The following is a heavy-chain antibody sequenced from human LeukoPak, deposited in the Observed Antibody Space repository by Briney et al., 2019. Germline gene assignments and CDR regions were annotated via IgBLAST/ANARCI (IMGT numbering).Heavy chain of an antibody. V-gene: IGHV3-23*01. CDR2: IGVGGGDT. D-gene: IGHD3-22*01. CDR1: GFAFSSHA. Sequence: GGSLRLSCAASGFAFSSHAMSWVRQAPGKGVEWVSGIGVGGGDTYYADSVKGRFTISRDNSKNTLYLQMNSLRAEDTAVYYCAKELYYYDSSGSFDYWGQGTLVAVSS. J-gene: IGHJ4*02. CDR3: AKELYYYDSSGSFDY.